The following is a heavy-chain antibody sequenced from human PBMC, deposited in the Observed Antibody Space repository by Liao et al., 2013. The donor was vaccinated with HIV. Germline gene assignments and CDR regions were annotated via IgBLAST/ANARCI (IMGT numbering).Heavy chain of an antibody. CDR1: GDSISSYY. J-gene: IGHJ2*01. CDR3: ARSSGYFDL. CDR2: LHTSGST. Sequence: QVQLQESGPGLVKPSETLSLTCTISGDSISSYYWGWIRQPAGKGLEWIGRLHTSGSTNYNPSLKSRVTMSLDTSKNQFSLKLRTVTAADTAVYYCARSSGYFDLWGRGTLVTVSS. V-gene: IGHV4-4*07.